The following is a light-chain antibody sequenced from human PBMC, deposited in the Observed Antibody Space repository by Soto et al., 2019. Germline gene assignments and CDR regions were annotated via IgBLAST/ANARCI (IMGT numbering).Light chain of an antibody. J-gene: IGKJ4*01. V-gene: IGKV3-20*01. Sequence: ENVLTQSPGTLSLSPGERATLSCRASQSVSSNYVAWYQQKPGQAPRLLVYGASSRATGIPDRFSGSGSGTDFTLTISRLEPEDFATYYCQQANSFPPAFGGGTKVEIK. CDR2: GAS. CDR1: QSVSSNY. CDR3: QQANSFPPA.